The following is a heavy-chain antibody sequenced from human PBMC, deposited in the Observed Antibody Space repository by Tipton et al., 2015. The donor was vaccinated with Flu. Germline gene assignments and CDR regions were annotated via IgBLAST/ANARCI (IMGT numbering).Heavy chain of an antibody. D-gene: IGHD3-9*01. J-gene: IGHJ4*02. CDR2: ISQSGTFI. CDR1: GFTSSLYS. V-gene: IGHV3-21*01. CDR3: ARHYRGEYHDSVTGYYCLDY. Sequence: SLRLSCAASGFTSSLYSMNWVRQAPGKGLEWVSSISQSGTFIYYADSVKGRFTISRDNVKNSVYLQMSSLRAEDTAVYYCARHYRGEYHDSVTGYYCLDYWGQGTLVTVSS.